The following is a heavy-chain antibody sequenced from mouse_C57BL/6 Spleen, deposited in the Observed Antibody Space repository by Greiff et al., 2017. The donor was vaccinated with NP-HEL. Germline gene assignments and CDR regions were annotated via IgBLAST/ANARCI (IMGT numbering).Heavy chain of an antibody. CDR2: INPGSGGT. CDR3: ARRDYGSSYNAMDY. Sequence: VQLQQSGAELVRPGTSVKVSCKASGYAFTNYLIEWVKQRPGQGLEWIGVINPGSGGTNYNEKFKGKATLTADKSSSTAYMQLISLTSEDSAVYVCARRDYGSSYNAMDYWGQGTSVTVSS. CDR1: GYAFTNYL. J-gene: IGHJ4*01. D-gene: IGHD1-1*01. V-gene: IGHV1-54*01.